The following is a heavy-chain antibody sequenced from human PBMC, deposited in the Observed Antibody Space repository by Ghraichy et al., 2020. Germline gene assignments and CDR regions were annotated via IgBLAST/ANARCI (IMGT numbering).Heavy chain of an antibody. CDR3: ASNYYDSSGYYWGNFDL. D-gene: IGHD3-22*01. V-gene: IGHV3-11*06. J-gene: IGHJ2*01. CDR2: ISSSSSYT. CDR1: GFTFSDYY. Sequence: GGSLRLSCAASGFTFSDYYMSWIRQAPGKGLEWVSYISSSSSYTNYADSVKGRFTISRDNAKNSLYLQMNSLRAEDTAVYYCASNYYDSSGYYWGNFDLWGRGTLVTVSS.